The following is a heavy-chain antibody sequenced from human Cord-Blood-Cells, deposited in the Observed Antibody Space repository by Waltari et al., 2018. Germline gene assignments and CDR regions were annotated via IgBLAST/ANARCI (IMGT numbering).Heavy chain of an antibody. J-gene: IGHJ4*02. CDR3: ASVFFDWLLCY. Sequence: EVQLVESGGGLVQPGGSMRRSCAASGFTCSSYRMSWVRQATGKGLEWVANIKQDGSEKYYVDSVKGRFTISRDNAKNSLYLQMNSLRAEDTAVYYCASVFFDWLLCYWGQGTLVTVSS. CDR2: IKQDGSEK. V-gene: IGHV3-7*01. D-gene: IGHD3-9*01. CDR1: GFTCSSYR.